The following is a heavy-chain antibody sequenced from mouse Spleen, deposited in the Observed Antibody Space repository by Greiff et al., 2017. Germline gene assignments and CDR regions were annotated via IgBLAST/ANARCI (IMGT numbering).Heavy chain of an antibody. V-gene: IGHV1-69*01. D-gene: IGHD2-2*01. J-gene: IGHJ2*01. CDR3: ARRVSTMVTSYYFDY. CDR2: IDPSDSYT. Sequence: QVHVKQPGAELVMPGASVKLSCKASGYTFTSYWMHWVKQRPGQGLEWIGEIDPSDSYTNYNQKFKGKATLTVDKSSSTAYMQLSSLTSEDSAVYYCARRVSTMVTSYYFDYWGQGTTLTVSS. CDR1: GYTFTSYW.